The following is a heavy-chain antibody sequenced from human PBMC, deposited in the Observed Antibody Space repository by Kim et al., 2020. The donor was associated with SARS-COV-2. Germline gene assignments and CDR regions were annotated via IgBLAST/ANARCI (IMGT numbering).Heavy chain of an antibody. V-gene: IGHV3-30*18. CDR3: AKALGQVQSADYYYGMDI. CDR2: VSYDGSNK. Sequence: GGSLRLSCAASGFTFSSYGMHWVRQAPGKGLEWVAVVSYDGSNKYYADSVKGRLTISRDNSKNTLYLQMNSLRAEDTAVYYCAKALGQVQSADYYYGMDICGQGSTVTVSS. J-gene: IGHJ6*02. D-gene: IGHD1-1*01. CDR1: GFTFSSYG.